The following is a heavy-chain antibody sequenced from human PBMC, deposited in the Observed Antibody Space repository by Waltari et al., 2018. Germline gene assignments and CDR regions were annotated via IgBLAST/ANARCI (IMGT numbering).Heavy chain of an antibody. J-gene: IGHJ6*03. Sequence: QVQLQQWGAGLLKPSETLSLPCAVYGGSFSGNYWTWIRQSPGKGLEWIGEINDSGRTKYKPSLKSRVTISIDTSKNQFSLRLSSVTAADRAVYYCARGTFGVVIIPYYYYHMDVWGKGTSVTVSS. CDR3: ARGTFGVVIIPYYYYHMDV. D-gene: IGHD3-3*01. CDR1: GGSFSGNY. CDR2: INDSGRT. V-gene: IGHV4-34*02.